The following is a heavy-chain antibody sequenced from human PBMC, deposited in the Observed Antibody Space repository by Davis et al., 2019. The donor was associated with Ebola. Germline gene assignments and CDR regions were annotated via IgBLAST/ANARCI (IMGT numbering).Heavy chain of an antibody. D-gene: IGHD2-8*01. CDR3: AKGGVLTLYVAPFDY. J-gene: IGHJ4*02. Sequence: GESLKISCAASGFTFSSYGMHWVRQAPGKGLEWVAVISYDGSNKYYADSVKGRFTISRDNSKNTLFLQMNSLRAEDTAVYYCAKGGVLTLYVAPFDYWGQGTLITVSS. CDR1: GFTFSSYG. V-gene: IGHV3-30*18. CDR2: ISYDGSNK.